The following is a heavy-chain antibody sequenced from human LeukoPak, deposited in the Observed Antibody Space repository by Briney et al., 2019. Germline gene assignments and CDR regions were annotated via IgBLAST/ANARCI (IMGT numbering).Heavy chain of an antibody. CDR1: GGTFSSYA. J-gene: IGHJ3*02. V-gene: IGHV1-69*01. D-gene: IGHD3-10*01. CDR2: IIPIFGTA. CDR3: ATFARGSGSYSTDAFDI. Sequence: ASVKVSCKASGGTFSSYAISWVRQAPGQGLEWMGGIIPIFGTANYAQKFQGRVTLTADESTSTAYMEMSSLRSEDTAVYYCATFARGSGSYSTDAFDIWGQGTMVTVSS.